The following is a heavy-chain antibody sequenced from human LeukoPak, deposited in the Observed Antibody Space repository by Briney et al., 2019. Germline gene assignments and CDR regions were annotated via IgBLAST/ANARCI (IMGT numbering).Heavy chain of an antibody. D-gene: IGHD6-6*01. Sequence: SGGSLRLSCAASGFTFSSYSMNWVRQAPGKGLEWVSSIISSSSYIYYAGSVKGRFTISRDNAKNSLYLQMNSLRAEDTAVYYCARDNGWSSSSSHWGQGTLVTVSS. CDR2: IISSSSYI. CDR1: GFTFSSYS. CDR3: ARDNGWSSSSSH. J-gene: IGHJ4*02. V-gene: IGHV3-21*01.